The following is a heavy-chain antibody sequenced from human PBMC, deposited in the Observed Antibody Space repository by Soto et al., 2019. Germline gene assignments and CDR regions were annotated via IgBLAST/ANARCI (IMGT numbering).Heavy chain of an antibody. D-gene: IGHD2-15*01. CDR2: ISSSGSTI. Sequence: GGSLRLSCAASGFTFSSYGMNWVRQAPGKGLEWVSYISSSGSTIYYADSVKGRFTISRDNAKNSLYLQMNSLRAEDTAVYYCARGRYCSGGSCLVPYYYYGMDVWGQGTTVTVS. CDR3: ARGRYCSGGSCLVPYYYYGMDV. CDR1: GFTFSSYG. J-gene: IGHJ6*02. V-gene: IGHV3-48*03.